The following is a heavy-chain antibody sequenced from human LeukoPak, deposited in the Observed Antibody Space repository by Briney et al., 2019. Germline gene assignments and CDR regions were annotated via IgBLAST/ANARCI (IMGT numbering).Heavy chain of an antibody. CDR1: GFTFDDYA. CDR2: ISGDGGST. D-gene: IGHD3-22*01. Sequence: SGGSLRLSCAASGFTFDDYAMHWVRQAPGKGLEWVSLISGDGGSTYYADSVKGRFTISRDNSKNTLYLQMNSLRAEDTAVYYCAKGTYDSSVYFDYWGQGTLVTVSS. V-gene: IGHV3-43*02. CDR3: AKGTYDSSVYFDY. J-gene: IGHJ4*02.